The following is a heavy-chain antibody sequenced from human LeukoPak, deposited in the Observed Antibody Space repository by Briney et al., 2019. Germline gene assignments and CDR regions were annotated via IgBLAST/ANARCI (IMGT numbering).Heavy chain of an antibody. CDR1: GGSVSSNSYY. J-gene: IGHJ5*02. V-gene: IGHV4-39*01. D-gene: IGHD5/OR15-5a*01. CDR2: IYYRGST. Sequence: PSETLSLTCSVSGGSVSSNSYYWGWIRQPPGKGLEWVGTIYYRGSTYYNASLKSRVTISVDTSRNQFSLELTSVAAADTAVYYCATLPSTTWGQGTLVTVSS. CDR3: ATLPSTT.